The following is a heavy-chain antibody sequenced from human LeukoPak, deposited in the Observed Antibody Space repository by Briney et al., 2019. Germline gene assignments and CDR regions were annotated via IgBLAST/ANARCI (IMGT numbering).Heavy chain of an antibody. Sequence: GGSLRLSCAASGFTFSSYAMSWVRQAPGKGLEWVSAISGSGGSTYYADSVKGRFTISRDNSKNTLYLQMNSLRAEDTAVYYCAKDPSITMVRGVIFDYWGQGTLATVSS. J-gene: IGHJ4*02. CDR3: AKDPSITMVRGVIFDY. D-gene: IGHD3-10*01. CDR1: GFTFSSYA. CDR2: ISGSGGST. V-gene: IGHV3-23*01.